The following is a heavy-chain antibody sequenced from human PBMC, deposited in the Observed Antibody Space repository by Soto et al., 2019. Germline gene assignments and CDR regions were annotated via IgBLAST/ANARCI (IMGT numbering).Heavy chain of an antibody. J-gene: IGHJ4*02. D-gene: IGHD2-21*01. Sequence: GGSLRLSCAASGFTFSSYAMSWVRQAPGKGLEWVSAISGSGGSTYYADSVKGWFTISRDNSKNTLYLQMNSLRAEDTAVYYCAKDFLAYCGGDCYVFDYWGQGTLVTVSS. CDR3: AKDFLAYCGGDCYVFDY. V-gene: IGHV3-23*01. CDR1: GFTFSSYA. CDR2: ISGSGGST.